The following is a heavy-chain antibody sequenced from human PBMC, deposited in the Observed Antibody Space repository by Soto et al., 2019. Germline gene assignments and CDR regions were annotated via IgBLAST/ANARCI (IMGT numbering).Heavy chain of an antibody. D-gene: IGHD2-2*02. CDR3: AKDLVLVPAAKPYYYYYGMDV. V-gene: IGHV3-30*18. CDR2: ISYDGSNK. J-gene: IGHJ6*02. Sequence: PGGSLRLSCAASGFTFSSYGMHWVRQAPGKGLEWVAVISYDGSNKYYADSVKGRFTISRDNSKNTLYLQMNSLRAEDTAVYYCAKDLVLVPAAKPYYYYYGMDVWGQGTTVTVSS. CDR1: GFTFSSYG.